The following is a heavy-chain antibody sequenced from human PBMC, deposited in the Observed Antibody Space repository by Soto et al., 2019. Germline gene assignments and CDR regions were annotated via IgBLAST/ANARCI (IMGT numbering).Heavy chain of an antibody. V-gene: IGHV3-15*01. D-gene: IGHD2-2*01. CDR3: TTLPRVPAAMDYYYYMDV. J-gene: IGHJ6*03. Sequence: EVQLVESGGGLVKPGGSLRLSCAASGFTFSNAWMSWVRQAPGKGLEWVGRIKSKTDGGTTDYAAPVKGRFTISRDDSINTLYLQMNSLKTEDTAVYYCTTLPRVPAAMDYYYYMDVWGKGTTVTVSS. CDR2: IKSKTDGGTT. CDR1: GFTFSNAW.